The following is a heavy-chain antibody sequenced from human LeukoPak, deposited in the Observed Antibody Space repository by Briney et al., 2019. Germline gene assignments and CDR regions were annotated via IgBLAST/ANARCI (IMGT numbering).Heavy chain of an antibody. D-gene: IGHD6-19*01. CDR2: ISYDGSNK. Sequence: GGSLRLSCAASGFTFSSYAMHWVRQAPGKGLEWVAVISYDGSNKYYADSVKGRFTISRDNSKNTLYVQMNSLRAKDTAVYYCARTSSGWPFDYWGQGTLVTVSS. CDR1: GFTFSSYA. V-gene: IGHV3-30-3*01. J-gene: IGHJ4*02. CDR3: ARTSSGWPFDY.